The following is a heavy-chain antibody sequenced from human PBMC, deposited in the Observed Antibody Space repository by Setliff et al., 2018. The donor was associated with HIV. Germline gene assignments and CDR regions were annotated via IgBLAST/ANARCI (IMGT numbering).Heavy chain of an antibody. CDR2: FDPEDDET. D-gene: IGHD3-9*01. Sequence: ASVKVSCKVSGYSLTELSIHWVRQAPGEGLEWMGGFDPEDDETVYAEKFQGRVTMTEDTSTDTAYMALSSLRSEDTDMYYCATSGFYDILTGPTPGVFDIWGQGTMVTVSS. V-gene: IGHV1-24*01. J-gene: IGHJ3*02. CDR3: ATSGFYDILTGPTPGVFDI. CDR1: GYSLTELS.